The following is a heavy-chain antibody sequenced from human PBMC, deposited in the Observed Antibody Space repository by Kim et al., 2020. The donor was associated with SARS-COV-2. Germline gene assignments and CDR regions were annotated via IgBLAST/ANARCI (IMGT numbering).Heavy chain of an antibody. D-gene: IGHD6-19*01. CDR1: GGTFSSYA. J-gene: IGHJ4*02. V-gene: IGHV1-69*13. CDR2: IIPIFGTA. Sequence: SVKVSCKASGGTFSSYAISWVRQAPGQGLEWMGGIIPIFGTANYAQKFQGRVTITADESTSTAYMELSSLRSEDTAVYYCVSQWLVQGGLDYWGQGTLVTVSS. CDR3: VSQWLVQGGLDY.